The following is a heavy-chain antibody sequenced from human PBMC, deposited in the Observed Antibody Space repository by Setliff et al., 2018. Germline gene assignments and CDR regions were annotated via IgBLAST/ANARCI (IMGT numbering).Heavy chain of an antibody. V-gene: IGHV3-7*01. CDR2: IRQDGRET. CDR1: GFTFSNYW. CDR3: ARDPHFDS. Sequence: TGGSLRLSCAASGFTFSNYWMSWVRQAPGKGLEWVANIRQDGRETYYMDSVKGRFTISRDNAKSSLYLQMNSSRAEDTAVYYCARDPHFDSGGQGTLVTVSS. J-gene: IGHJ4*02.